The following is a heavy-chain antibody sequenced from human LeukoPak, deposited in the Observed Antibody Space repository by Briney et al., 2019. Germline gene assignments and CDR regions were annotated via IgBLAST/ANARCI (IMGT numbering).Heavy chain of an antibody. CDR3: ARGAAAYWFDP. CDR1: GGSISSYY. D-gene: IGHD2-2*01. V-gene: IGHV4-4*07. J-gene: IGHJ5*02. CDR2: IYTSGST. Sequence: PSETQSFTCTVSGGSISSYYWSWIRQPAGKGLEWIGRIYTSGSTNYNPSLKSRVTISVDKSKNQFSLKLSSVTAADTAVYYCARGAAAYWFDPWGQGTLVTVS.